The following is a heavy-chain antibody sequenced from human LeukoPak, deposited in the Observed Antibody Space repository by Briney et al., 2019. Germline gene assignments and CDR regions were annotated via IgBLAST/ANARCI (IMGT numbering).Heavy chain of an antibody. CDR2: IYSGGST. J-gene: IGHJ3*02. CDR3: ASSIGDYGDAFDI. V-gene: IGHV3-66*01. D-gene: IGHD4-17*01. Sequence: PGGSLRLSCAASGFTVSSNYMSWVRQAPGKGLEWVSVIYSGGSTYYADSVKGRFTISRDNARNSLYLQMNSLRAEDTAVYYCASSIGDYGDAFDIWGQGTMVTVSS. CDR1: GFTVSSNY.